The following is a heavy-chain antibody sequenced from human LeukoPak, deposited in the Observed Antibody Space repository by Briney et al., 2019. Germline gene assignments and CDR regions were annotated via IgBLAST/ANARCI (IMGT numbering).Heavy chain of an antibody. CDR2: INPNGGST. J-gene: IGHJ3*02. CDR1: GYTFTSYY. CDR3: ARRGVGDVLDI. D-gene: IGHD3-16*01. Sequence: ASVKVSCKASGYTFTSYYIHWVRQAPGQGLEWMGIINPNGGSTRYGQKFQGRVTMTRDKSISTAYLQWSSLQASDTATYYCARRGVGDVLDIWGRGTMVAVSS. V-gene: IGHV1-46*01.